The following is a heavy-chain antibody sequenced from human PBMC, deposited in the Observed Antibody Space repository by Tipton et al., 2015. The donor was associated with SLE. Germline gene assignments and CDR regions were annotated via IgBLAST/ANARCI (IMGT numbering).Heavy chain of an antibody. D-gene: IGHD6-13*01. CDR3: ARALEQQLPPDY. J-gene: IGHJ4*02. CDR2: VYYTGST. CDR1: GGSVSSSGYY. V-gene: IGHV4-39*07. Sequence: TLSLTCTVSGGSVSSSGYYWAWIRQPPGKGLEWIANVYYTGSTYYNPSLKSRVTISVDTSKNQFSLKLSSVTAADTAVYYCARALEQQLPPDYWGQGTLVTVSS.